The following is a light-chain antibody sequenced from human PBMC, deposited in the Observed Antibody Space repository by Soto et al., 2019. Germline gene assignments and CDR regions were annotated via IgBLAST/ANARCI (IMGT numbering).Light chain of an antibody. CDR1: SANIGAGYH. Sequence: QSVLTQPPSVSGAPGQRVTISCTGSSANIGAGYHVHWYQQLPGTAPKLLIFDNNNRPSGVPDRFSGSKSGTSASLAITGLQAEDEADYYCQSYQSSLSGSEVFGGGTNLTVL. CDR3: QSYQSSLSGSEV. V-gene: IGLV1-40*01. J-gene: IGLJ2*01. CDR2: DNN.